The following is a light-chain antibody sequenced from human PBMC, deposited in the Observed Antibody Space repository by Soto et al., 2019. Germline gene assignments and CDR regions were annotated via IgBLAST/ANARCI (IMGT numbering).Light chain of an antibody. Sequence: EIVLTQSPGTLSLSPGDRASLSCRASQTVGSAYLAWYQHKPGQAPRLLIFGTSSRATGIPDRFSGSGSGPDFTLTISRLAPEDFAVYYCQQYGSSRWSFGQGTKVEAK. CDR3: QQYGSSRWS. CDR1: QTVGSAY. CDR2: GTS. J-gene: IGKJ1*01. V-gene: IGKV3-20*01.